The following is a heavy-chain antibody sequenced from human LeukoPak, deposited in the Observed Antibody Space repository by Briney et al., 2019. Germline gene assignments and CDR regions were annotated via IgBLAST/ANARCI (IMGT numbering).Heavy chain of an antibody. CDR3: ARAGAYSGYVHFDY. Sequence: ASVKVSCKPSGYTFTDYYMHWVRQAPGQGPEWMGWINPNSGATNYAQKFQGRVTMTRDTSISTAYMDLNRLTSDDTAVYYCARAGAYSGYVHFDYWGQGTLVTVSS. CDR2: INPNSGAT. V-gene: IGHV1-2*02. J-gene: IGHJ4*02. D-gene: IGHD5-12*01. CDR1: GYTFTDYY.